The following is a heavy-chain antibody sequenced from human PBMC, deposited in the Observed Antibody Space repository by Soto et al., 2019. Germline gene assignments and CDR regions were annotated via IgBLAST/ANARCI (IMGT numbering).Heavy chain of an antibody. Sequence: SQTLSLTCAISGDSVSSNSASWSWIRQSPSRGLEWLGRTYYRSKWYNDYAVSVRSRITINPDTSKNQFSLQLNSVTPEDTAVYYCARKTAGVAFDIWGQGTMVTVSS. CDR2: TYYRSKWYN. CDR1: GDSVSSNSAS. D-gene: IGHD3-10*01. V-gene: IGHV6-1*01. CDR3: ARKTAGVAFDI. J-gene: IGHJ3*02.